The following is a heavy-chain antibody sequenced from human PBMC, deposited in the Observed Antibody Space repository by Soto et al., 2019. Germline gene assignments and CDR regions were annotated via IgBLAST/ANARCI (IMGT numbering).Heavy chain of an antibody. Sequence: QVQLVQSGAEVKKPGSSVKVSCKASGGTFSSYTISWVRQAPGQGLEWMGRIIPILGIANYAQKFHGRVTITAEKSTSTAHMELSSMRSEETTVYYRAMTLGELSLGRWFDHWGQGTLVTISS. CDR2: IIPILGIA. CDR3: AMTLGELSLGRWFDH. V-gene: IGHV1-69*02. J-gene: IGHJ5*02. D-gene: IGHD3-16*02. CDR1: GGTFSSYT.